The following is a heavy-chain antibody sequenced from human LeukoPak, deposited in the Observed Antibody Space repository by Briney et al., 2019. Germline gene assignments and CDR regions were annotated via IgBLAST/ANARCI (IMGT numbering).Heavy chain of an antibody. CDR1: GYTFTGYY. D-gene: IGHD2-15*01. V-gene: IGHV1-2*02. CDR2: INPNSGGT. J-gene: IGHJ5*02. CDR3: ARDLEGDGGSSSYNWFDP. Sequence: ASVKVPCKASGYTFTGYYMHWVRQAPGQGLEWMGWINPNSGGTNYAQKFQGRVTMTRDTSISTAYMELSRLRSDDTAVYYCARDLEGDGGSSSYNWFDPWGQGTLVTVSS.